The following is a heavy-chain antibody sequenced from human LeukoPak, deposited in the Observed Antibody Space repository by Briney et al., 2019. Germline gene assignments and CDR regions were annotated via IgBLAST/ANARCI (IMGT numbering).Heavy chain of an antibody. CDR1: GGTFSSYA. D-gene: IGHD3-3*01. V-gene: IGHV1-69*06. J-gene: IGHJ5*02. CDR2: IIPIFGTA. CDR3: ARGTYYDFWSGINWFDP. Sequence: GASVKVSCKASGGTFSSYAISWVRQAPGQGLEWMGGIIPIFGTANYAQKFQGRVTITAGKSTSTAYMELSSLRSEDTAVYYCARGTYYDFWSGINWFDPWGQGTLVTVSS.